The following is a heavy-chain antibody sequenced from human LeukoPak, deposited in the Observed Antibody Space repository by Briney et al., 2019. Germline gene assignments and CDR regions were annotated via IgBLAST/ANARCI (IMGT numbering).Heavy chain of an antibody. Sequence: GGSLRLSCAASGFTFSSYEMSWVRQAPGKGLQWVSSLGISGGYTWYAGSVKGRFTISRDSSKNTLYPQMNSLGAEDTAVYYCARGGGGNSDFLTTYTGASLSFDYWGQGALVTVSS. J-gene: IGHJ4*02. CDR1: GFTFSSYE. D-gene: IGHD3-9*01. V-gene: IGHV3-23*01. CDR3: ARGGGGNSDFLTTYTGASLSFDY. CDR2: LGISGGYT.